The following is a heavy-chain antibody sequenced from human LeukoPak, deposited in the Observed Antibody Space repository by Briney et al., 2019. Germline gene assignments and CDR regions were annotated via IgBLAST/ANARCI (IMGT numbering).Heavy chain of an antibody. Sequence: PGGSLRLSCATSGFTFNMYAMGWVRQAPGKGLQGVSSISGSGDTTYYADSVKGRFTISRDNSKNTLYLQMNSLGADDAAIYYCAKERLGNTKWFDPWGQGTLVTVSS. CDR1: GFTFNMYA. J-gene: IGHJ5*02. D-gene: IGHD7-27*01. CDR2: ISGSGDTT. V-gene: IGHV3-23*01. CDR3: AKERLGNTKWFDP.